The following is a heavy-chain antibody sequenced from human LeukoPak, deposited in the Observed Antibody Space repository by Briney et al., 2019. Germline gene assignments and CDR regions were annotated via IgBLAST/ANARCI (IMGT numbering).Heavy chain of an antibody. Sequence: PSETLSLTCTVSGASISGSAYYWGCIRQPPGKGLEWIGTISYSGSTYYNPSLKSRVTMSVDTSKNQFSLKLTSVTAADTAVYYCARGPRKYYYGSGSAFDYWGQGTLVTVSS. CDR1: GASISGSAYY. J-gene: IGHJ4*02. CDR2: ISYSGST. D-gene: IGHD3-10*01. V-gene: IGHV4-39*07. CDR3: ARGPRKYYYGSGSAFDY.